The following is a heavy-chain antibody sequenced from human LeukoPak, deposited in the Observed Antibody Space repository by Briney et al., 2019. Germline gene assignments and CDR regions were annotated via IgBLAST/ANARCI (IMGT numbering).Heavy chain of an antibody. CDR2: IYYSGST. CDR3: AREAPDYYGSGSYYNPYYFDY. Sequence: SETLSLTCTVSGGSISSYYWSWIRQPPGKGLEWIGYIYYSGSTNYNPSLKSRVTISVDTSKNQFSLKLSSVTAADTAVYYCAREAPDYYGSGSYYNPYYFDYWGQGTLVTVSS. V-gene: IGHV4-59*01. CDR1: GGSISSYY. D-gene: IGHD3-10*01. J-gene: IGHJ4*02.